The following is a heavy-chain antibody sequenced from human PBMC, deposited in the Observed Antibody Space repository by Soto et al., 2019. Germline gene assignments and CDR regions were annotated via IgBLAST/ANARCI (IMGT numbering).Heavy chain of an antibody. CDR1: GFSLSNARMG. CDR2: IFSNDEK. Sequence: QVTLKESGPVLVKPTETLTLTCTVSGFSLSNARMGVSWIRQPPGKALEWLAHIFSNDEKSYSTSLKSRLTISKDTSKSQVVLTMTNMDPVDTATYYCARSIDYGDYVWVSNWEALFDYWGQGTLVTVSS. J-gene: IGHJ4*02. V-gene: IGHV2-26*01. D-gene: IGHD4-17*01. CDR3: ARSIDYGDYVWVSNWEALFDY.